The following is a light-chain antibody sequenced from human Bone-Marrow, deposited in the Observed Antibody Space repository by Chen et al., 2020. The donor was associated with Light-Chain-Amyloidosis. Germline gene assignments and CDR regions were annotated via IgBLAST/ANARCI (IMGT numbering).Light chain of an antibody. CDR1: QDVGSD. Sequence: EIVMMQSPAILSVSPGERATLSCRASQDVGSDLGWYQQKPGQPPRFLMYRYTRATDVPARFSGSGSGTDFTLTISSLQSEDFAVYYCQQWGDWPLTFGGGTKVEIK. CDR3: QQWGDWPLT. CDR2: RY. V-gene: IGKV3-15*01. J-gene: IGKJ4*01.